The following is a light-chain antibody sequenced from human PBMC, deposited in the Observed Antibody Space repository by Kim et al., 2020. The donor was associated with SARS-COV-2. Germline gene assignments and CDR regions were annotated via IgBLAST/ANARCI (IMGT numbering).Light chain of an antibody. CDR3: QQYNNWPGGT. V-gene: IGKV3-15*01. CDR1: QSVSSN. J-gene: IGKJ1*01. Sequence: YPGERATLSCRASQSVSSNLAWYQQKPGLAPRLLIYGASTRATGIPARFSGSGSGTEFTLTISSLQSEDFAVYYCQQYNNWPGGTFGQGTKVDIK. CDR2: GAS.